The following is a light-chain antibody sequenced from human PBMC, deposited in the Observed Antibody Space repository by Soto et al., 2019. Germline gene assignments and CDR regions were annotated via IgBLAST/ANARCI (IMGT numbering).Light chain of an antibody. CDR1: QGIGND. V-gene: IGKV1-6*01. CDR3: QQSYTATSIT. CDR2: AAS. J-gene: IGKJ5*01. Sequence: AIQLTQSPSSLSASVGDRFTVSCRASQGIGNDLAWYQQKPGKAPRLLIFAASNLQSGVPSRFSGSGSGTDFTLSISSLQPEDFATYYCQQSYTATSITFGQGTRLEIK.